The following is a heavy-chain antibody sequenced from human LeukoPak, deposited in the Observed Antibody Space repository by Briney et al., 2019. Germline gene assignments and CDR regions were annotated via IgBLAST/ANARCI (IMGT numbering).Heavy chain of an antibody. CDR3: ARPKGYCSSTSCHYYYGMDV. V-gene: IGHV3-30*03. J-gene: IGHJ6*02. D-gene: IGHD2-2*01. CDR2: ISYDGSNK. CDR1: GFTFSSYG. Sequence: GRSLRLSCAASGFTFSSYGMHWVRQAPGKGLEWVAVISYDGSNKYYADSVKGRFTISRDNSKNTLYLQMNSLRAEDTAVYYCARPKGYCSSTSCHYYYGMDVWGQGTTVTVSS.